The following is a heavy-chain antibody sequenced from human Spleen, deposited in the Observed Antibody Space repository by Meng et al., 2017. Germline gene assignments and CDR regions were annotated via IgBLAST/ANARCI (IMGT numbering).Heavy chain of an antibody. V-gene: IGHV1-2*06. CDR3: ARDEDISAAGKLFGDY. CDR1: GYTFPDYW. J-gene: IGHJ4*02. D-gene: IGHD6-13*01. Sequence: ASVKVACKPSGYTFPDYWLHWVRRAPGQGLEWRGRINPKSGDTHYAQRSQGRVTMTGDTSISTAYMELSGLRTDDTAMYYCARDEDISAAGKLFGDYWGQGTLVTVSS. CDR2: INPKSGDT.